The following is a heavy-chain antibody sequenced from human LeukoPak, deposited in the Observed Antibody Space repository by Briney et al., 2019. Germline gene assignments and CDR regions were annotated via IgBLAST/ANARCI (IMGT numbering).Heavy chain of an antibody. CDR3: AKESIQLWLRAMERRPRFDY. J-gene: IGHJ4*02. V-gene: IGHV3-23*01. Sequence: GGSLRLSCAASGFTFSSYAMSWVRQAPGKGLEWVSAISGSGGSTYYADSVKGRFTISRDNSKNTLYLQMNSLRAEDTAVYYCAKESIQLWLRAMERRPRFDYWGQGTLVTVSS. D-gene: IGHD5-18*01. CDR1: GFTFSSYA. CDR2: ISGSGGST.